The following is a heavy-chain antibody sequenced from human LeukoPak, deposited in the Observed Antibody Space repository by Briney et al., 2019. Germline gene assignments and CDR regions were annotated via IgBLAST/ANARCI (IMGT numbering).Heavy chain of an antibody. D-gene: IGHD3-16*02. J-gene: IGHJ4*02. CDR3: ARTGYDYVWGSYRETYYFDY. CDR2: ISAYNGNT. CDR1: GYIFTSYG. V-gene: IGHV1-18*01. Sequence: ASVKVSCKASGYIFTSYGISWVRQAPGQGLEWMGWISAYNGNTNYAQKLQGRVTMTTDTSTRTAYMELRSLRSDDTAVYYCARTGYDYVWGSYRETYYFDYWGQGTLVTVSS.